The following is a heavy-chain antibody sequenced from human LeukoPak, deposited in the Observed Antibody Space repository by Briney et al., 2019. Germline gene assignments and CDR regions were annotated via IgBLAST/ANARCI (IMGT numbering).Heavy chain of an antibody. V-gene: IGHV4-39*01. CDR1: GGSISSSSYY. J-gene: IGHJ4*02. CDR2: IYYSGST. Sequence: SETLSLTCTVAGGSISSSSYYWGWIRQPPGKGLEWIGNIYYSGSTYYNPSLKSRVTILIDTSKNLFSLKLRSVTAADTAVYHCARLLWFGELLSSGYFDYWGQGTLVTVSS. CDR3: ARLLWFGELLSSGYFDY. D-gene: IGHD3-10*01.